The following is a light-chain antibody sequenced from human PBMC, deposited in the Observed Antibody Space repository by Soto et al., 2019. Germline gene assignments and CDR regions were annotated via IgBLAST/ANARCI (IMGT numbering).Light chain of an antibody. CDR3: QQYKNYPYT. CDR2: KAS. V-gene: IGKV1-5*03. J-gene: IGKJ2*01. Sequence: DIQMTQSPSTLSASVGDRVTITCRASQSIRSWLAWYQRKPGKAPKHLIYKASSLQSGVPSRFSGSGSGTEFALTISSLQPDDFATYYCQQYKNYPYTFGQGTKLEIK. CDR1: QSIRSW.